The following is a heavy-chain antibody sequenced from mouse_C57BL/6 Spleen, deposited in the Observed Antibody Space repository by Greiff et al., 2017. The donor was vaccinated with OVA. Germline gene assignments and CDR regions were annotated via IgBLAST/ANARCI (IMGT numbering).Heavy chain of an antibody. Sequence: EVMLVESGEGLVKPGGSLKLSCAASGFTFSSYSMSWVRPTPEKRLEWVAYISSGGDYIYYADSVQGRFTISRDNARTTRYLQMGSLKSEDTAMYYCTRDAMDYWGQGTSVTVSS. CDR2: ISSGGDYI. J-gene: IGHJ4*01. V-gene: IGHV5-9-1*02. CDR1: GFTFSSYS. CDR3: TRDAMDY.